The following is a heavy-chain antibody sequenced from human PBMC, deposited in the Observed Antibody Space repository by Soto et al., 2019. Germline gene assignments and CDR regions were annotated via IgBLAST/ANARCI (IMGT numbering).Heavy chain of an antibody. J-gene: IGHJ5*01. CDR1: GGSISSYY. CDR3: GRDRGYDERFDP. CDR2: IYYSGST. Sequence: PSVTLSLPCTVAGGSISSYYWSWIRQPPGKGLEWIGYIYYSGSTNYNPSLKSRVTISVDTSKNQFSLKLSSVTAADTAVYCSGRDRGYDERFDPWAERTLVTVSS. D-gene: IGHD5-12*01. V-gene: IGHV4-59*01.